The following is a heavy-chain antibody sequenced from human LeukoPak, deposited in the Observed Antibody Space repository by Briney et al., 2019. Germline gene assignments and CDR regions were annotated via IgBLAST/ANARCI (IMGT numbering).Heavy chain of an antibody. CDR2: IYYSGST. CDR1: GGSISSYY. V-gene: IGHV4-59*08. CDR3: GGFGELYKFDY. D-gene: IGHD3-10*01. J-gene: IGHJ4*02. Sequence: KPSETLSLTCTVSGGSISSYYWSWIRQPPGKGLEWIGYIYYSGSTNYNPSLKSRVTISVDTSKNQFSLKLSSVTAADTAVYYCGGFGELYKFDYWGQGTLVTVSS.